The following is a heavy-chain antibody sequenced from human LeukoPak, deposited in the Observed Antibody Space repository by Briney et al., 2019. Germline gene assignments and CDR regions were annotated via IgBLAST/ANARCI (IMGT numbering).Heavy chain of an antibody. CDR1: GGSISSGDYY. J-gene: IGHJ4*02. CDR3: ACERKELPAFFDY. CDR2: IHYSGST. D-gene: IGHD1-7*01. Sequence: PSETLSLTCTVSGGSISSGDYYWSWIRQPPGKGLEWIGSIHYSGSTYNNPSLNSRVTISVDMSKNQLSLKLSSVTAADTAVYHCACERKELPAFFDYWGQGTLVTVSS. V-gene: IGHV4-39*01.